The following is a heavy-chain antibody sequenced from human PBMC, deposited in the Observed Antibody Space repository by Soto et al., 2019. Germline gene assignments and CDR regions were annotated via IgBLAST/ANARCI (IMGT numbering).Heavy chain of an antibody. V-gene: IGHV4-4*02. Sequence: SETLSLTCAVSNGSVSSYNWWSWVRQPPGKGLEWIGEVYHSGNTNYNPSLKSRVTISVDKSKNHFPLSLSSVSAADTAVYYCARASVYGSSFYFDSWGQGTLVTVSS. CDR2: VYHSGNT. CDR3: ARASVYGSSFYFDS. CDR1: NGSVSSYNW. J-gene: IGHJ4*01. D-gene: IGHD3-10*01.